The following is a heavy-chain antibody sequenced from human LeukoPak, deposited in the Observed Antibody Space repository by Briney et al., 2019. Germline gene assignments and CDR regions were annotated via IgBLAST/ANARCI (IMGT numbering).Heavy chain of an antibody. CDR1: GFTFNSYA. D-gene: IGHD6-6*01. CDR2: VNGNGGGT. V-gene: IGHV3-23*01. J-gene: IGHJ4*02. Sequence: GGSLRLSCAASGFTFNSYAMSWVRQAPGKGLEWVSFVNGNGGGTYYSDSVKGRFTISRDNSKSTLDLQMRSLRAEDTAVYYCAKDIAARFYFDYWGQGTLVTVPS. CDR3: AKDIAARFYFDY.